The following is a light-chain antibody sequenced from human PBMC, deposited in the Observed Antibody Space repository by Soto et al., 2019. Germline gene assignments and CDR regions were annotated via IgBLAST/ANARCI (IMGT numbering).Light chain of an antibody. V-gene: IGLV2-14*01. J-gene: IGLJ1*01. CDR1: SSDVGDYNS. CDR2: EVS. CDR3: SSYTSSSNYV. Sequence: QSVLTQPASVSGSPGQSITISCTGTSSDVGDYNSVSWYQQHPGKAPKLMIYEVSNRPSGVSNRFSGSKSGNTASLTISGLQAEDEADYYCSSYTSSSNYVFGTGTKLTVL.